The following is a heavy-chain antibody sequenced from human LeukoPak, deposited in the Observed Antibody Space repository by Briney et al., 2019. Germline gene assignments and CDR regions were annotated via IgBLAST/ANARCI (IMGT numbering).Heavy chain of an antibody. J-gene: IGHJ5*02. CDR1: GGSISSGGYY. V-gene: IGHV4-31*03. D-gene: IGHD2-15*01. Sequence: SETLSLTCTVSGGSISSGGYYWSWIRQHPGKGLEWIGYIYYSGSTYYNPSLKSRVTISVDTSKNQFSLKLSSVTAADTAVYYCARGAPIVVVVAASNWFDPWGQGTLVTVSS. CDR2: IYYSGST. CDR3: ARGAPIVVVVAASNWFDP.